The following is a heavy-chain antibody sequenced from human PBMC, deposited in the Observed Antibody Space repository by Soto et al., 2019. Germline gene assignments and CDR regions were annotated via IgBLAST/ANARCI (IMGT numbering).Heavy chain of an antibody. Sequence: SETLSLTCTVSGGSISSGGYYWSWIRQHPGKGLEWIGYIYYSGSAYYNPSLKSRVTISVDTSKNQFSLKLSSVTAADTAVYYCAREGQQLVKGYYYYGMDVWGQGTTVTVSS. CDR1: GGSISSGGYY. D-gene: IGHD6-13*01. V-gene: IGHV4-31*03. J-gene: IGHJ6*02. CDR3: AREGQQLVKGYYYYGMDV. CDR2: IYYSGSA.